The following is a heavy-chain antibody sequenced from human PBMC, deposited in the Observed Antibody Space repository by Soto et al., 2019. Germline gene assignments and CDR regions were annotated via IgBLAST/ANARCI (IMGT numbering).Heavy chain of an antibody. CDR2: IIPIFGTA. D-gene: IGHD1-26*01. J-gene: IGHJ5*02. CDR3: ARALAGVRATRGVSGFDP. Sequence: QVQLVQSGAEVKKPGSSVKVSCKASGGTFSSYAISWVRQAPGQGLEWMGGIIPIFGTANYAQKFQGRVTITADESTSTAYMELSSLRSEDTAVYYCARALAGVRATRGVSGFDPWGQGTLVTVSS. V-gene: IGHV1-69*01. CDR1: GGTFSSYA.